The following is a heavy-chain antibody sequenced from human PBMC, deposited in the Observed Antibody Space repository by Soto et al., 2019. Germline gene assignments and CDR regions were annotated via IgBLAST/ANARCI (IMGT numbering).Heavy chain of an antibody. J-gene: IGHJ6*02. D-gene: IGHD2-2*01. CDR1: GGTFGSYA. CDR3: ARSQGSSTSLEIYYYYYYGMEV. Sequence: QVQLVQSGAEVKKPGSSVKVSCKASGGTFGSYAISWVRQAPGQGLEWMGGIIPIPGTANYAQKFQGRVTIAADESTSTAYMEVSSLRSEDTAVYYCARSQGSSTSLEIYYYYYYGMEVWGQGTTVTVSS. CDR2: IIPIPGTA. V-gene: IGHV1-69*01.